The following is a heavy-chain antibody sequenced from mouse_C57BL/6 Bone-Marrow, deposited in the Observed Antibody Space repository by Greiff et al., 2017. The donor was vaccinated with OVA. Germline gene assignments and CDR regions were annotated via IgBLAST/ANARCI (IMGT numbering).Heavy chain of an antibody. CDR3: ARLRYYGMDY. J-gene: IGHJ4*01. CDR1: GFTFSDYY. Sequence: EVMLVESEGGLVQPGSSMKLSCTASGFTFSDYYMAWVRQVPEKGLEWVANINYDGSSTYYLDSLKSRFIISRDNAKNILYLQMSSLKSEDTATYYCARLRYYGMDYWGQGTSVTVSS. V-gene: IGHV5-16*01. D-gene: IGHD1-1*01. CDR2: INYDGSST.